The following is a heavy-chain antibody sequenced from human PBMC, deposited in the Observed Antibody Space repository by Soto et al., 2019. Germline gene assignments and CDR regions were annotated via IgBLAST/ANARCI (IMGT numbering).Heavy chain of an antibody. V-gene: IGHV1-8*01. J-gene: IGHJ4*02. CDR2: MNPNSGDT. Sequence: QVQRVQSGAEVKKPGASVKVSCKASGYTFTSYEINWVRQATGQGLAWMGWMNPNSGDTGYAQKFQGRVTMTRNTSISTAYMELSSLRSEDTAVYYCARGELLWFGELLRWGQGTLVTVSS. CDR3: ARGELLWFGELLR. CDR1: GYTFTSYE. D-gene: IGHD3-10*01.